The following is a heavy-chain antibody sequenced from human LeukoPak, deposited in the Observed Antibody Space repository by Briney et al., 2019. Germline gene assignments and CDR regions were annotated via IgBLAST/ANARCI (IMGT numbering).Heavy chain of an antibody. J-gene: IGHJ6*02. CDR3: ARDSYYYGMDV. V-gene: IGHV4-59*01. CDR1: GGSISSYY. Sequence: SETLSLTCTVSGGSISSYYWGWIRQPPGKGLEWIGYIYYSGGTNYNPSLKSRVTISVDRSKNQFSLKLSSVTAADTAMYYCARDSYYYGMDVWGQGTTVTVSS. CDR2: IYYSGGT.